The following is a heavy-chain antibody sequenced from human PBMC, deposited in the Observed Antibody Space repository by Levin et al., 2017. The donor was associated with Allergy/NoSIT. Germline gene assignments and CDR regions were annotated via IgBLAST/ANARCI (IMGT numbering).Heavy chain of an antibody. V-gene: IGHV1-2*02. Sequence: ASVKVSCKASGYTFTGYYMHWVRQAPGQGLEWMGWINPNSGGTNYAQKFQGRVTMTRDTSISTAYMELSRLRSDDTAVYYCARASSSYGSGSYSPVYYYMDVWGKGTTVTVSS. CDR2: INPNSGGT. CDR3: ARASSSYGSGSYSPVYYYMDV. CDR1: GYTFTGYY. J-gene: IGHJ6*03. D-gene: IGHD3-10*01.